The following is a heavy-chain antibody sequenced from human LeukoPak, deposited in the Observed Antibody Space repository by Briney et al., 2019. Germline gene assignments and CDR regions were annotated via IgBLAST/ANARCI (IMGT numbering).Heavy chain of an antibody. V-gene: IGHV4-4*09. CDR3: ARWVAAAGTTWFDP. Sequence: PSETLSLTCTVSGGSISSYYWSWIRQPPGKGLEWIGYIYTSGSTNYNPSLKSRVTISVDTSKNQFSLKLSSVTAADTAVYYCARWVAAAGTTWFDPWGQGTLVTVSS. CDR2: IYTSGST. CDR1: GGSISSYY. J-gene: IGHJ5*02. D-gene: IGHD6-13*01.